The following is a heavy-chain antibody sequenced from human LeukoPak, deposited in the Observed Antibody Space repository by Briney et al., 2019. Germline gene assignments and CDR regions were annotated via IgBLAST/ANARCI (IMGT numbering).Heavy chain of an antibody. V-gene: IGHV3-23*01. CDR3: AKGTGSYYAY. Sequence: GGSLRLSCAASGFTFVSYAMNWVRQAPGKGLEWVSAISGSGGSTYYADSVKGRFTISRDNSKNTLYLQMNSLRAEDTAVYYCAKGTGSYYAYWGQGTLVTVSS. D-gene: IGHD1-26*01. J-gene: IGHJ4*02. CDR1: GFTFVSYA. CDR2: ISGSGGST.